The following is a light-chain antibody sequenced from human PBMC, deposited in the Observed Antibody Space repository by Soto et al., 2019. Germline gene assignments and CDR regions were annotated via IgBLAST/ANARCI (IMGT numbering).Light chain of an antibody. J-gene: IGLJ1*01. Sequence: QSALTQPASVSGSPGQSITISCTGTSSDVGGYNYVSWYQQHPGKAPKLMIYEVSNRPSGVSNRFSGSKSGNTASLTISGVQADDEADYYCSSYTSSSTYVFGTGTKVTVL. V-gene: IGLV2-14*01. CDR2: EVS. CDR3: SSYTSSSTYV. CDR1: SSDVGGYNY.